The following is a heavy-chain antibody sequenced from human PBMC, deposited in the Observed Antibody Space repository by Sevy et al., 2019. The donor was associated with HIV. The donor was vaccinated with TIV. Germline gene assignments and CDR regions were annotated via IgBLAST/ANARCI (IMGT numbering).Heavy chain of an antibody. Sequence: SETLSLTCTVSGGSISSGGYYWSWIRQYPGKGLEWIGYIYYSGSTYYNPSLKSRVTISVDTSKNQFSLKLSSVTAADTAVYYCASSHTTKESQLWLFYWGQGTLVTVSS. CDR1: GGSISSGGYY. D-gene: IGHD5-18*01. CDR3: ASSHTTKESQLWLFY. CDR2: IYYSGST. V-gene: IGHV4-31*03. J-gene: IGHJ4*02.